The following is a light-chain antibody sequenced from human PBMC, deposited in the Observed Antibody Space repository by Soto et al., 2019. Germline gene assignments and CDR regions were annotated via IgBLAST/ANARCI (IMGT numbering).Light chain of an antibody. CDR3: QHRTNWPPAIS. CDR1: ETVSSY. Sequence: DIVLTQSPVTLSLSPWDRATRSFIAIETVSSYLVWYQQKPGQDPRLLIYGASNRATGIPDRFSGSGSGTDFTLTISSLQSEDFAVYYCQHRTNWPPAISFGQGTRLEIK. J-gene: IGKJ5*01. V-gene: IGKV3-11*01. CDR2: GAS.